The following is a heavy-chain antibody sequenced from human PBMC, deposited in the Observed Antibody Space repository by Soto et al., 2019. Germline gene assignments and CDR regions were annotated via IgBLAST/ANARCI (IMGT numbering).Heavy chain of an antibody. Sequence: DSVEVSCTASGYTFTSYYMHWVRQAPGQGLEWMGIINPSGGSTSYAQKFQGRLTMTRDTSTSTVYMELSSLRSEDTAVYYCARECIYYYYDSSGYDLERTRPNGMDVWGQGTTVTVSS. D-gene: IGHD3-22*01. CDR1: GYTFTSYY. CDR2: INPSGGST. CDR3: ARECIYYYYDSSGYDLERTRPNGMDV. V-gene: IGHV1-46*01. J-gene: IGHJ6*02.